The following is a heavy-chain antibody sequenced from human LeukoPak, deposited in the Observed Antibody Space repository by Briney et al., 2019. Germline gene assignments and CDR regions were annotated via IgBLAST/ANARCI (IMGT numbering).Heavy chain of an antibody. CDR2: ISGSGYYS. J-gene: IGHJ5*01. CDR3: ARIGHDLYQTFDS. CDR1: EFTFDNYA. D-gene: IGHD2-2*01. Sequence: GGSLRLSCAASEFTFDNYAMSWVRQAPGKGLEWVSVISGSGYYSYYADSVKGRFTVSRDNSKTTLYLQMNSLRAEDTALYYCARIGHDLYQTFDSWGHGTLITVSS. V-gene: IGHV3-23*01.